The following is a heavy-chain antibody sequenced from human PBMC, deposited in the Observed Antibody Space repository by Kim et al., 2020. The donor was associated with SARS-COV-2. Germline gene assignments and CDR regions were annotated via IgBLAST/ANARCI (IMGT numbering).Heavy chain of an antibody. CDR2: INTDTGSP. Sequence: ASVKVSCKASGYRFSSYTMNWVRQAPGQGLEWMGWINTDTGSPTYAQGFTGRIVFSLDTSVNTAYLEISSLKAEDTADYYCARDAYGAKGHSGMDVWGPGTTVIVSS. CDR3: ARDAYGAKGHSGMDV. D-gene: IGHD4-17*01. V-gene: IGHV7-4-1*02. J-gene: IGHJ6*02. CDR1: GYRFSSYT.